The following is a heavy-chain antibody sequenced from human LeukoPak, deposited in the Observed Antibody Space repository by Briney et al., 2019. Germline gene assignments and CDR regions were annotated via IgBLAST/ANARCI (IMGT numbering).Heavy chain of an antibody. J-gene: IGHJ6*04. CDR3: IRGREVRGRSMDV. V-gene: IGHV3-74*03. CDR2: LRSRGNGT. D-gene: IGHD3-10*01. CDR1: GFNFRSHW. Sequence: GGSLRLSCAASGFNFRSHWMYWVRHAPGKGLVWVSRLRSRGNGTTYADSVKGRFTISRDNAKNTLFLQRNSLKIEDTAVYYCIRGREVRGRSMDVWGKGTTVIVSP.